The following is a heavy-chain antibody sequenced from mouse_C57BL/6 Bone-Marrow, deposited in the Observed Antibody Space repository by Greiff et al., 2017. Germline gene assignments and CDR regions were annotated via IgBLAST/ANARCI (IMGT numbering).Heavy chain of an antibody. CDR3: ARHDYGQGYFDV. J-gene: IGHJ1*03. D-gene: IGHD1-1*02. CDR1: GFTFSDYG. CDR2: ISNLAYSI. Sequence: EVKLVESGGGLVQPGGSLKLSCAASGFTFSDYGMAWVRQAPRKGPEWVAFISNLAYSIYYADPVTGRFTISRENAKNTLYLEMSSLRSEYTAMYYCARHDYGQGYFDVWGTGTTVTVSS. V-gene: IGHV5-15*01.